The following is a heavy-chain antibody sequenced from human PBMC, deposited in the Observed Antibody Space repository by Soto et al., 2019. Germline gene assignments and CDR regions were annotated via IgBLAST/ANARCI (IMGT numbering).Heavy chain of an antibody. CDR3: AREGYSSGYYYYYGMDV. CDR1: GGSISSYY. J-gene: IGHJ6*02. D-gene: IGHD3-22*01. V-gene: IGHV4-59*01. CDR2: IYYSGST. Sequence: PSETLSLTCTASGGSISSYYWSWIRQPPGKGLEWIGYIYYSGSTNYNPSLKSRVTISVDTSKNQFSLKLSSVTAADTAVYYCAREGYSSGYYYYYGMDVWGQGTTVTVSS.